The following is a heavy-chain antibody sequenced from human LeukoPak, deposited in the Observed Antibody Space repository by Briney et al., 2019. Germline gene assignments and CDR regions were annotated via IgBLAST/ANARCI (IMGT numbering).Heavy chain of an antibody. J-gene: IGHJ5*02. CDR1: GDSVSSNSAA. CDR2: TYYRSKWYN. Sequence: QTLSLTCAISGDSVSSNSAAWNWIRQSPSRGLEWLGRTYYRSKWYNDYAVSVKSRITINPDTSKNQFSLQLNSVTPEDTAVYYCAREPDTAMAVNNWFDPWGQGTLVTVSS. CDR3: AREPDTAMAVNNWFDP. V-gene: IGHV6-1*01. D-gene: IGHD5-18*01.